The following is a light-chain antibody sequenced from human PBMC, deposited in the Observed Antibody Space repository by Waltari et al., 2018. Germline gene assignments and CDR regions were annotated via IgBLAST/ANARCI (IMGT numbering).Light chain of an antibody. CDR1: QSVLYSSNNKNY. V-gene: IGKV4-1*01. J-gene: IGKJ1*01. Sequence: DIVMTQSPDSLAVSLGERATINCRSSQSVLYSSNNKNYLAWYQQKPGQPPKLLIYWASTRESWVPDRFSGSGSGTDFTLTISSLQAEDVAAYYCQQFYGTPPTFGQGTKVEIK. CDR3: QQFYGTPPT. CDR2: WAS.